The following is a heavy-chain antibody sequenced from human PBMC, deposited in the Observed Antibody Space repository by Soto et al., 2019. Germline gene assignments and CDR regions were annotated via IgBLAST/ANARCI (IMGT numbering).Heavy chain of an antibody. D-gene: IGHD4-17*01. CDR3: ERESGERWDYEAS. CDR1: GGSISSYR. CDR2: LNTYGNT. J-gene: IGHJ5*02. Sequence: SETLALTCTVSGGSISSYRWSWIRQPAGKGLEWIGRLNTYGNTHYNPSLKSRVTVSVDTSRNQFFLTLRSVTAADSAVYHCERESGERWDYEASLGQRAPVTVS. V-gene: IGHV4-4*07.